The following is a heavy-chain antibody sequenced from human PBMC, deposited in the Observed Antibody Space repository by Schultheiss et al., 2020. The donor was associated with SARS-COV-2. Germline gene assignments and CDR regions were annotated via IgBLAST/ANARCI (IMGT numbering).Heavy chain of an antibody. V-gene: IGHV4-39*01. Sequence: SETLSLTCAVSGGSISSSNWWSWVRQPPGKGLEWIGSIYYSGSTYYNPSLKSRVTISVDTSKNQFSLKLSSVTAADTAVYYCARLQIYDSSGYYYGFDYWGQGTLVTVSS. CDR3: ARLQIYDSSGYYYGFDY. J-gene: IGHJ4*02. D-gene: IGHD3-22*01. CDR1: GGSISSSNW. CDR2: IYYSGST.